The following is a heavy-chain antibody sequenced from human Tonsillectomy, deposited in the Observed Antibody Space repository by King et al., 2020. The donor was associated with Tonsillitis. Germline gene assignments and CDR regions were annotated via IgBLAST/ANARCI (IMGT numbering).Heavy chain of an antibody. CDR3: ARANTRWFDY. V-gene: IGHV1-18*01. CDR2: ISAYNGNT. Sequence: QLVQSGAEVKKPGASVKVSCKASGYTFTFYGISWVRQAPGQGLEWMGWISAYNGNTKYAEKFQGRVTVTTDTSTSTAYMELRNLRSDDAAVYYCARANTRWFDYGGQGTLVTVSS. J-gene: IGHJ4*02. D-gene: IGHD4-23*01. CDR1: GYTFTFYG.